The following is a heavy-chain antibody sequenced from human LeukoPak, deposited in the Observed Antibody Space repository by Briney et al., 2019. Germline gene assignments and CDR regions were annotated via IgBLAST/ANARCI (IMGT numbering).Heavy chain of an antibody. CDR1: VCTFSSYT. D-gene: IGHD3-22*01. J-gene: IGHJ4*02. CDR2: IIPILGIA. Sequence: SSVNVSCKASVCTFSSYTISWVRQAPGQGLEWMGRIIPILGIANYAQKFQGRVTITADKSTSTAYMELSSLRSEDTAVYYCASPGFYDSSGNGEGYWGQGTLVTVSS. CDR3: ASPGFYDSSGNGEGY. V-gene: IGHV1-69*02.